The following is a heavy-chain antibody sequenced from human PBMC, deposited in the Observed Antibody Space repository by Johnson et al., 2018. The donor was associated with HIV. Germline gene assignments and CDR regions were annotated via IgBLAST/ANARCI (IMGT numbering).Heavy chain of an antibody. V-gene: IGHV3-73*01. CDR2: IRSETYSYAT. CDR1: GFTVSDSA. J-gene: IGHJ3*02. D-gene: IGHD4-23*01. CDR3: ARISVFYGGNFNPFES. Sequence: VQLVESGGGLVQPDGSLKLSCAASGFTVSDSAMHWVRQTSGKGLEWVGRIRSETYSYATAYAASVKGRFTISRDDSQNTAYLQMNSLRAEDTAVYHCARISVFYGGNFNPFESWGQGTMVTVSS.